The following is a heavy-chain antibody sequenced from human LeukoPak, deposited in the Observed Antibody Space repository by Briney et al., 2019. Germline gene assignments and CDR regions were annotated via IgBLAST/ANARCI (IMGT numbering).Heavy chain of an antibody. J-gene: IGHJ6*02. Sequence: GGSLRLSCAASGFTFSDYYMSWIRQAPGKGLEWVSYISSSGSTIYYADSVKGRFTISRDNAKNSLYLQMNSLRAEDTAVYYCARDRIATMGYYYYYYGMDVWGQGTTVTVSS. V-gene: IGHV3-11*04. D-gene: IGHD6-13*01. CDR1: GFTFSDYY. CDR2: ISSSGSTI. CDR3: ARDRIATMGYYYYYYGMDV.